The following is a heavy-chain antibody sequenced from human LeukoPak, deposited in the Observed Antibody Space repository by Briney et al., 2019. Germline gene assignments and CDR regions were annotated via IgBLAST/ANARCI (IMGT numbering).Heavy chain of an antibody. CDR2: ISGSASSI. J-gene: IGHJ3*02. CDR1: GFTFSDYY. CDR3: ARAEHCSRTSCSDAFDI. Sequence: GGSLRLSCAASGFTFSDYYMSWIRQAPGKGLEWLSYISGSASSIYYADSVKGRFTISRDNAKNSLYLQMNSLRAEDTAVYYCARAEHCSRTSCSDAFDIWGQGTIVTVSS. V-gene: IGHV3-11*04. D-gene: IGHD2-2*01.